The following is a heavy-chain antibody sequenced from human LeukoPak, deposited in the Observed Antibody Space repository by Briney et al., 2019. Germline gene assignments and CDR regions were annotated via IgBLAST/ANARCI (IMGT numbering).Heavy chain of an antibody. CDR1: GFTFSSFG. D-gene: IGHD3-3*01. Sequence: AGGSLRLSCAASGFTFSSFGMHWVRQAPGKGLEWVAVIWNDGSNNYYADSVKGRFTISRDNAKNTLYLQMNSLRAEDTAVYYCARWGSGYYDRGLGHWGQGTLVTVSS. J-gene: IGHJ5*02. V-gene: IGHV3-33*01. CDR2: IWNDGSNN. CDR3: ARWGSGYYDRGLGH.